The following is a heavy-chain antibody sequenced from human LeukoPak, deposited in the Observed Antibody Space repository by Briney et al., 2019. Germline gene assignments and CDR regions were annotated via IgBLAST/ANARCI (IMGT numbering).Heavy chain of an antibody. Sequence: PGGSLRLSCAASGFTVSSNYMSWVRQAPGKGLEWVSVIYSGGSTYYADSVKGRFTISRDNSKNSLYLQMNSLRAEDTALYYCAKDMGSGWYYFDYWGQGTLVTVSS. CDR3: AKDMGSGWYYFDY. V-gene: IGHV3-53*05. CDR1: GFTVSSNY. CDR2: IYSGGST. J-gene: IGHJ4*02. D-gene: IGHD6-19*01.